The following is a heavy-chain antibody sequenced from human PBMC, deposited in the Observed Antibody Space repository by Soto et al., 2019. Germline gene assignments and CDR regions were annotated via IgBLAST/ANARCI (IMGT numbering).Heavy chain of an antibody. CDR1: GGSISSYY. Sequence: SETLSLTCTVSGGSISSYYWSWIRQPPGKGLEWIGYIYYSGSTNYNPSLKSRVTISVDTSKNQFSLKLSSVTAADTAVYYCAREGLARLSGSYRGAGAFAYRGQGPLLTVSS. V-gene: IGHV4-59*01. CDR3: AREGLARLSGSYRGAGAFAY. D-gene: IGHD1-26*01. CDR2: IYYSGST. J-gene: IGHJ4*02.